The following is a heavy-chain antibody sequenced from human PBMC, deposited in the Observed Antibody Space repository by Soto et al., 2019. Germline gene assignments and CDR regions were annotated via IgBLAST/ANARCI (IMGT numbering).Heavy chain of an antibody. V-gene: IGHV3-48*02. CDR3: ARRPDATIKDISYYYALDV. CDR2: ISSSSNTL. J-gene: IGHJ6*02. Sequence: GSLRLSCDASGFTISPYNMIWVRHAPGKGLQWVSYISSSSNTLYYGDSVRGRFTISRDNAKNSLYLQMNSLRDEDTAVYYCARRPDATIKDISYYYALDVWGQGTTVTVSS. D-gene: IGHD2-2*01. CDR1: GFTISPYN.